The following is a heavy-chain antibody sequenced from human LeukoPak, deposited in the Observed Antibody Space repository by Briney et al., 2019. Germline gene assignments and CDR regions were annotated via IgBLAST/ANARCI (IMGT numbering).Heavy chain of an antibody. CDR1: GYTRTSYG. CDR2: ISAYNGNI. Sequence: ASVKVSCKASGYTRTSYGFSWVRQAPGQGLEWMGWISAYNGNIKYAQKLQGRVTMTTDTSTRTAYMELRSLRSDDTAVYYCARRLGMVSASAFDIWGQGTMVTVSS. V-gene: IGHV1-18*01. D-gene: IGHD2-8*01. CDR3: ARRLGMVSASAFDI. J-gene: IGHJ3*02.